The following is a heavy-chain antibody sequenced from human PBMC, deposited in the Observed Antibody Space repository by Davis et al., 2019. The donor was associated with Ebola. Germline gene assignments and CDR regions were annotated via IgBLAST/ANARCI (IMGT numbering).Heavy chain of an antibody. V-gene: IGHV1-18*01. CDR2: ISAYNGNT. J-gene: IGHJ4*02. D-gene: IGHD6-13*01. Sequence: ASVKVSCKASGYTFTSYGISWVRQAPGQGLEWMGWISAYNGNTNYAQKLQGRVTMTTDTSTSTAYMELRSLRSDDTAVYYCARQYSSSWNPGTNYFDYWGQGTLVTVSS. CDR3: ARQYSSSWNPGTNYFDY. CDR1: GYTFTSYG.